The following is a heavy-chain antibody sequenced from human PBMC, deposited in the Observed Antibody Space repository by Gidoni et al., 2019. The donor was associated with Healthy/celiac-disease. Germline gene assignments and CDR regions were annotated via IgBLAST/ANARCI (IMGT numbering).Heavy chain of an antibody. D-gene: IGHD2-2*01. CDR1: GFTLSSYS. CDR3: ARGDIVVVPRSKMNYYGMDV. CDR2: ISSSSSYI. Sequence: EVQLVESGGGLVKPGGSLRLSCAASGFTLSSYSMNWVRQAPGKGLEWVSSISSSSSYIYYADSVKGRFTISRDNAKNSLYLQMNSLRAEDTAVYYCARGDIVVVPRSKMNYYGMDVWGQGTTVTVSS. V-gene: IGHV3-21*01. J-gene: IGHJ6*02.